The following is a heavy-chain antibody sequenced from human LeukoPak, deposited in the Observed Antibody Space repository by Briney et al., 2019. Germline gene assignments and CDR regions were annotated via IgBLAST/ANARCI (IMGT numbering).Heavy chain of an antibody. Sequence: PSETLSLTCTVSGGSISSSSYYWGWIRQPPGKGLEWIGSIYYSGSTYYNPSLKSRVTISLDTSKNQVSLTLKSVTAADTALYYCARGPINSAQMVYVGFDPWGQGTLVTVSS. CDR3: ARGPINSAQMVYVGFDP. D-gene: IGHD2-8*01. J-gene: IGHJ5*02. V-gene: IGHV4-39*07. CDR1: GGSISSSSYY. CDR2: IYYSGST.